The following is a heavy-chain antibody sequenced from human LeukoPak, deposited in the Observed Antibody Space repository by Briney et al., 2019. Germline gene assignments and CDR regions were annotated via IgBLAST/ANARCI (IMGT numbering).Heavy chain of an antibody. V-gene: IGHV3-33*06. Sequence: GGSLRLSCAASGFPFSGSGMHWVRQAPGKGLEWVAVIWYDGSHQYYADSVKGRFTISRDNSKNTLDLQMNSLRAEDTAVYYCAKSFQLLFYDAFDIWGQGTMVTVSS. D-gene: IGHD2-2*01. CDR3: AKSFQLLFYDAFDI. CDR2: IWYDGSHQ. CDR1: GFPFSGSG. J-gene: IGHJ3*02.